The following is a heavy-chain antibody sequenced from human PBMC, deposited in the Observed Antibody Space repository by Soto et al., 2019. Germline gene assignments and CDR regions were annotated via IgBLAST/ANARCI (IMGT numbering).Heavy chain of an antibody. CDR3: ARASASSKLRGVVIN. Sequence: QVQLQESCPGLLKPSGTMSLTCALSGASIITDNWWSWVRQPPGQEMEWIGEIYHSGNTNFNPSVKSRVTISVDTSKNQFSLTVSSVTAADTAIYYCARASASSKLRGVVINWGQGTLVTVSS. V-gene: IGHV4-4*02. D-gene: IGHD3-10*01. CDR2: IYHSGNT. CDR1: GASIITDNW. J-gene: IGHJ4*02.